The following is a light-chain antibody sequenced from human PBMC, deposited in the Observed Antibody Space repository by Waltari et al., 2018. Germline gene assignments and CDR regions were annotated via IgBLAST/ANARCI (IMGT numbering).Light chain of an antibody. CDR2: RNN. CDR1: SSNLGSTY. Sequence: QSVLTQPPSASGTPGQRVTISCSGSSSNLGSTYVYWYQHLPGTAPKVLVYRNNQRPSGVPDRFSGSKSGTSASLAISGLRSEDEADYYCAAWDDSLSGPVFGGGTKVTAL. CDR3: AAWDDSLSGPV. J-gene: IGLJ2*01. V-gene: IGLV1-47*01.